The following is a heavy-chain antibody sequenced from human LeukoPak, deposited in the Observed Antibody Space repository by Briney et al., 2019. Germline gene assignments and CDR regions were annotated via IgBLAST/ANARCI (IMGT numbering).Heavy chain of an antibody. CDR3: ATLYYYDSSGYYPNWFDP. V-gene: IGHV5-51*01. J-gene: IGHJ5*02. CDR1: GYSFTSYW. D-gene: IGHD3-22*01. CDR2: IYPGVSDT. Sequence: GESLKISCKGSGYSFTSYWIGWVRQMPGKGLEWMGIIYPGVSDTRYSPSFQGQATISADKSISTAYLQWSSLKASNTAMYYCATLYYYDSSGYYPNWFDPWGQGTLVTVSS.